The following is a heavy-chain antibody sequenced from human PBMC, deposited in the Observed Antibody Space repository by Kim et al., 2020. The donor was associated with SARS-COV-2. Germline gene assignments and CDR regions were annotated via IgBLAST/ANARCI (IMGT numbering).Heavy chain of an antibody. CDR3: TKDVLAGGADV. CDR1: GFTFNDHA. CDR2: IMWNSDGI. Sequence: GGSLRLSCIASGFTFNDHAMHWVRQAPGKGLEWVSGIMWNSDGIGYADSVKRRFTTSIDNAKNSLYLQMNSLRPEDTALYYCTKDVLAGGADVWGQGTA. J-gene: IGHJ6*02. D-gene: IGHD3-3*02. V-gene: IGHV3-9*01.